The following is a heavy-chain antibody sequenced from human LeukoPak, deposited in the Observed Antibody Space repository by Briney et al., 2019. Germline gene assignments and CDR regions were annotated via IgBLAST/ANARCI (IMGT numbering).Heavy chain of an antibody. V-gene: IGHV4-39*01. CDR2: IYYSGST. CDR1: GGSISSSSYY. CDR3: ARRYCSCGSCPFDY. D-gene: IGHD2-15*01. Sequence: MTSETLSLTCTVSGGSISSSSYYWGWIRQPPGKGLEWIGSIYYSGSTYYNPSLKSRVTISVDTSKNQFSLKLSSVTAADTAVHYCARRYCSCGSCPFDYWGQGTLVTVSS. J-gene: IGHJ4*02.